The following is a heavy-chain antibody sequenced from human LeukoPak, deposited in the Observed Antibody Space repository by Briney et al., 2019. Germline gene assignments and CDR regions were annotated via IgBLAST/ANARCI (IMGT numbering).Heavy chain of an antibody. Sequence: GRSLRLSCGAWGFTFEDYAVHWVRESTGKGLEGVSDISWNSGSIVYADSVKGRFTISRDNAKNSLYLQMNSLRAEDTALYYCAKDINGGFIFDYWGQGTLVTVSS. CDR1: GFTFEDYA. V-gene: IGHV3-9*01. CDR3: AKDINGGFIFDY. CDR2: ISWNSGSI. D-gene: IGHD4-23*01. J-gene: IGHJ4*02.